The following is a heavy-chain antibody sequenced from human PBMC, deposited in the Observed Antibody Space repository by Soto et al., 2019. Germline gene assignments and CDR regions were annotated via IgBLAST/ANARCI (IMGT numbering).Heavy chain of an antibody. D-gene: IGHD4-17*01. CDR3: AREGDYGDYGAAFDI. CDR2: INPNSGGT. CDR1: GYTFTGYY. J-gene: IGHJ3*02. V-gene: IGHV1-2*04. Sequence: ASVKVSCKASGYTFTGYYMHWVRQAPGQGLEWMGWINPNSGGTNYAQKFQGWVTMTRDTSISTAYMELSRLRSDDTAVYYCAREGDYGDYGAAFDIWGQGTMVTVSS.